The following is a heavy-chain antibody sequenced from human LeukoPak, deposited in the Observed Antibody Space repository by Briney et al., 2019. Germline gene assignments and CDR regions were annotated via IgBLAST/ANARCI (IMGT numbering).Heavy chain of an antibody. CDR3: ARSRGVSGYDFAY. CDR1: GFTFSSYT. V-gene: IGHV3-30-3*01. CDR2: ISYDGSNK. D-gene: IGHD5-12*01. Sequence: GGSLRLSCAASGFTFSSYTMHWVRQAPGKGLEWVALISYDGSNKYYVDSVKGRFTISRDNSKNMLYLQMNSLRVEDTAVYYCARSRGVSGYDFAYWGQGTLVTVSS. J-gene: IGHJ4*02.